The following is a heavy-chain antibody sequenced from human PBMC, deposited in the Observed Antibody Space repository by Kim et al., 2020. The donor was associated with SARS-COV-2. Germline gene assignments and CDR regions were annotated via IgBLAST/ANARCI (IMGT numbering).Heavy chain of an antibody. V-gene: IGHV3-53*01. CDR3: ARGGGVY. D-gene: IGHD2-8*02. J-gene: IGHJ4*02. Sequence: SGGRTYYADSVKGRFTISRDNSKNTLYLQMNSLRAEDTAVYYCARGGGVYWGQGTLVTVSS. CDR2: SGGRT.